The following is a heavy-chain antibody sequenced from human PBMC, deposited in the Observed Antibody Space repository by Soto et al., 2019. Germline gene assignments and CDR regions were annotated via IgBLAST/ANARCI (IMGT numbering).Heavy chain of an antibody. V-gene: IGHV1-2*02. CDR1: GYTFTGDY. D-gene: IGHD6-19*01. J-gene: IGHJ4*02. CDR3: ARVIAVAGRHFDY. CDR2: INPNSGGT. Sequence: GASVKVSCKASGYTFTGDYMHWVRQAPGQGLEWMGWINPNSGGTNYAQKFQGRVTMTRDTSISTAYMELSRLRSDDTAVYYCARVIAVAGRHFDYWGQGTPVTVSS.